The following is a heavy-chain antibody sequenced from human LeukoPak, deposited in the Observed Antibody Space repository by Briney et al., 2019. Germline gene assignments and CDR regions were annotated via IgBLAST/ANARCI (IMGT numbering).Heavy chain of an antibody. V-gene: IGHV4-59*01. Sequence: PSETLSLTCTVSGGSISSYYWSWIRQPPGKGLEWIGYIYYSGSTNYNPSLKSRVTISVDTSKNQFSLKLSSVTAADTAVYYCASSEGGGSYYGGAFDISGQGTMVTVSS. J-gene: IGHJ3*02. CDR1: GGSISSYY. D-gene: IGHD1-26*01. CDR3: ASSEGGGSYYGGAFDI. CDR2: IYYSGST.